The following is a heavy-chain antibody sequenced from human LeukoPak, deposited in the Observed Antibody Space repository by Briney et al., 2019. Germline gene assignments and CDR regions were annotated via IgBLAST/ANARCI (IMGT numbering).Heavy chain of an antibody. CDR2: INHSGRT. CDR1: GGTFSGYY. V-gene: IGHV4-34*01. Sequence: SETLSLTCAVYGGTFSGYYWIWIGQPPGKGREGMGEINHSGRTNYNPSLKTLVTISVDTSKNQFSLKLSSVTAADTAVYYCARGHGSGWYSKKAPDYWGQGTLVTVSS. CDR3: ARGHGSGWYSKKAPDY. J-gene: IGHJ4*02. D-gene: IGHD6-19*01.